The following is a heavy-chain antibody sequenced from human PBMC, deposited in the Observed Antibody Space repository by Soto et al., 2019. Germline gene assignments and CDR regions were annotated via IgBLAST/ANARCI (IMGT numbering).Heavy chain of an antibody. Sequence: SETLSLTCTVSNGSVSSDTYSWSWVRQPPGKGLEWIGYIYYSGTTYYTPSLKSRLTMSMDRANDHFSLNLTSVTAAATAVYFCVRGHYYYGMDVWGQGITVTVSS. V-gene: IGHV4-30-2*01. CDR1: NGSVSSDTYS. CDR2: IYYSGTT. CDR3: VRGHYYYGMDV. J-gene: IGHJ6*02.